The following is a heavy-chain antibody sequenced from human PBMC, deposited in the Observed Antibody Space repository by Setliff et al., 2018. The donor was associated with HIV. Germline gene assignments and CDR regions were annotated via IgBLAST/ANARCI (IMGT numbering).Heavy chain of an antibody. D-gene: IGHD1-26*01. CDR2: IKSNIDGGTR. J-gene: IGHJ4*02. CDR3: TTDLGSGRFSWNNN. V-gene: IGHV3-15*01. CDR1: GFTFSKTW. Sequence: GGSLRLSCAASGFTFSKTWMTWVRQAPGKGLEWVGRIKSNIDGGTRDYAAPVKGRFTISRDDSKNTVSLQMNSLKTEDTAIYYCTTDLGSGRFSWNNNWGQGTLVTVSS.